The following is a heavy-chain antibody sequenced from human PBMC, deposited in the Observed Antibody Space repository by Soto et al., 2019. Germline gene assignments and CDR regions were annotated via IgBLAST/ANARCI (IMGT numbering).Heavy chain of an antibody. J-gene: IGHJ6*02. CDR2: ISYDGSNK. V-gene: IGHV3-30*18. Sequence: PGGSLRLSCAASGFTFSSYGMHWVRQAPGKGLEWVAVISYDGSNKYYADSVKGRFTISRDNSKNTLYLQMNSLRAEDTAVYYCAKDWGHYYYGSGSYYNGSYYYGMDVWGQGTTVTVSS. D-gene: IGHD3-10*01. CDR1: GFTFSSYG. CDR3: AKDWGHYYYGSGSYYNGSYYYGMDV.